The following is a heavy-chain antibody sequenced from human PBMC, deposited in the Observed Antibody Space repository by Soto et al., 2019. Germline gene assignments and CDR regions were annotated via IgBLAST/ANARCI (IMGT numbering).Heavy chain of an antibody. V-gene: IGHV3-48*03. CDR2: ISNTGNTI. CDR3: VRGVERTTLDVRYYCDL. J-gene: IGHJ4*02. CDR1: GFIFSISE. D-gene: IGHD4-4*01. Sequence: EEQLVESGGGLVEPGGSLRLSCAASGFIFSISEMTWVRQTPGKGLEWISFISNTGNTIYYADSVKGRFTISRDNARNSLYLHMNSLKAAETAVYYCVRGVERTTLDVRYYCDLWGQGTLVTVSS.